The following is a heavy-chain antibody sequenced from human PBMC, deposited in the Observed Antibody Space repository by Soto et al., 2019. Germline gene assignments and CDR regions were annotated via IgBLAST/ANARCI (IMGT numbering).Heavy chain of an antibody. Sequence: ESLKISCKGSGYSFTSYWIGWVRQMPGKGLEWMGIIYPGDSDTRYSPSFQGQVTISADKSISTAYLQWSSLKASDTAMYYCARSTVSIEYYYDSSGYLPFDYWGQGTLVTVSS. V-gene: IGHV5-51*01. D-gene: IGHD3-22*01. CDR2: IYPGDSDT. J-gene: IGHJ4*02. CDR3: ARSTVSIEYYYDSSGYLPFDY. CDR1: GYSFTSYW.